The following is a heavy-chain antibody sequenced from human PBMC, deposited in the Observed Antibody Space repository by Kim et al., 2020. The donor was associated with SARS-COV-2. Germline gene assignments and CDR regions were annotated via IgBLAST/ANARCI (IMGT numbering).Heavy chain of an antibody. CDR3: ARLFLGSAPPRYYYMDD. D-gene: IGHD6-25*01. J-gene: IGHJ6*03. V-gene: IGHV4-59*08. Sequence: SETLSLTCTVSGGSISSHFWTWIRQPPGEGLEWIAYISNDGTTNYNPSLKSRVTISMDTSKNQFSLKLNSVTAADAAVYYCARLFLGSAPPRYYYMDDWG. CDR1: GGSISSHF. CDR2: ISNDGTT.